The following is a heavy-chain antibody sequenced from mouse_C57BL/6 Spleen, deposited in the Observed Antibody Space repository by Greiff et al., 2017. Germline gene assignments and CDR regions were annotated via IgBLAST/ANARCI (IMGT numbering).Heavy chain of an antibody. Sequence: QVQLQQPGAELVKPGASVKLSCKASGYTFTRYWMHWVKQRPGQGLEWIGMIHPNTGSTNYNEKFKSKATLTVDKSSSTAYMPLSSLTSEDSAVYYCAGLTGLYYYAIDYWGQGTSVTVSS. V-gene: IGHV1-64*01. J-gene: IGHJ4*01. D-gene: IGHD4-1*01. CDR3: AGLTGLYYYAIDY. CDR2: IHPNTGST. CDR1: GYTFTRYW.